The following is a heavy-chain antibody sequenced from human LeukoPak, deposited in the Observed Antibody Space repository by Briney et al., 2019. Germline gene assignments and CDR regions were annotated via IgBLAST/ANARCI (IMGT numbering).Heavy chain of an antibody. CDR3: ARAPRGQLVPFDY. CDR1: GYSISSGYS. J-gene: IGHJ4*02. V-gene: IGHV4-38-2*02. D-gene: IGHD6-6*01. Sequence: SETLSLTCTVSGYSISSGYSWGWIRQPPGKGLEWIGSVYQSGSPYYNPSLKSRLTISLDSSKNQFSLKLTSVAAADTAVYLCARAPRGQLVPFDYWGRGILVTVSP. CDR2: VYQSGSP.